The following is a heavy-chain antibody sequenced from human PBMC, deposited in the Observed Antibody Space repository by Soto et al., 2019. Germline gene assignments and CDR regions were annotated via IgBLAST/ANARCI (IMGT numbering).Heavy chain of an antibody. CDR1: GFTFGSYA. CDR2: VSATGGST. V-gene: IGHV3-23*01. CDR3: AKGGMTTCTYVYFPH. D-gene: IGHD3-10*02. Sequence: EVQLLESGGGLVQPGGSLRLSCAASGFTFGSYAMSWVRQAPGRGLEWVSAVSATGGSTYYADSAKGRFTISRDNSKNTLYLQMNSLRAEDTAVYYCAKGGMTTCTYVYFPHWGQGTLVTVSS. J-gene: IGHJ1*01.